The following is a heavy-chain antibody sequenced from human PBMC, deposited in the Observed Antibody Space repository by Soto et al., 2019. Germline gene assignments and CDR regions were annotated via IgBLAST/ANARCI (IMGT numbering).Heavy chain of an antibody. CDR3: ARGGRGYSYA. V-gene: IGHV4-34*01. CDR1: GGSFSGYY. D-gene: IGHD5-18*01. CDR2: INHSGST. Sequence: ETLSLTCAVYGGSFSGYYWSWIRQPPGKGLEWIGEINHSGSTNYNPSLKSRVTISVDTSKNQFSLKLSSVTAADTAVYYCARGGRGYSYAWGQGTLVTVSS. J-gene: IGHJ5*02.